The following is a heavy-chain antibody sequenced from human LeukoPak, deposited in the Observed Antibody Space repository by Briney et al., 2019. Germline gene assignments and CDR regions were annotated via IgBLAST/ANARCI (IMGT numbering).Heavy chain of an antibody. CDR3: VKSRRVGANQRGLFDY. D-gene: IGHD1-26*01. CDR2: TSSDLNVK. Sequence: GGSLRLSCAASGFTFRNYVIHWVRQAPGKGLEWVAVTSSDLNVKLYADSVKGRFTISRDNSRSTLYLQMNSLRPEDTAIYYCVKSRRVGANQRGLFDYWGQGTLVTVSP. J-gene: IGHJ4*02. V-gene: IGHV3-30-3*01. CDR1: GFTFRNYV.